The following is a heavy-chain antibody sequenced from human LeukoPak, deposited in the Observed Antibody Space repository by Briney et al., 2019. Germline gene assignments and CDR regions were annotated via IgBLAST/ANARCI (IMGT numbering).Heavy chain of an antibody. CDR3: ARDVRSGGFDY. D-gene: IGHD3-10*02. Sequence: GGSLRLSCAASGFTFRSHDMSWVRQAPGKGLEWVSAIGTAGDTYYPGSVKGRFTISRENAKNSLYLQMNSLRAGDTAVYYCARDVRSGGFDYWGQGTLVTVSS. CDR1: GFTFRSHD. V-gene: IGHV3-13*01. CDR2: IGTAGDT. J-gene: IGHJ4*02.